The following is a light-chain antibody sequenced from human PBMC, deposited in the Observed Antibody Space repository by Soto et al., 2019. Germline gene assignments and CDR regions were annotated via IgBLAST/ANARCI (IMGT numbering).Light chain of an antibody. CDR1: QSFRGL. Sequence: EVVLTQSPVTLSLSPGERATLSCRASQSFRGLLAWYQQKPGQAPRLLIYDAYNRATGIPPRFSGSGSGTDFTLTISSLEPEDSAVYYCQQRHMWPLTFGQGTRLDI. CDR3: QQRHMWPLT. V-gene: IGKV3-11*01. J-gene: IGKJ5*01. CDR2: DAY.